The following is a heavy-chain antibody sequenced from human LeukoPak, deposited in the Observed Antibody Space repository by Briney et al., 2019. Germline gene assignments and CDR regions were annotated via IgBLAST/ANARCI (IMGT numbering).Heavy chain of an antibody. Sequence: GGSLRLSCAASGFTFSSYGMHWVRQAPGKGLEWVAVIWYDGSNKYYADSVKGRFTISRDNSKNTLYLQMNSLRAEDTAVYYYAREPLLDYYDSSGQLDYWGQGTLVTVSS. CDR2: IWYDGSNK. V-gene: IGHV3-33*01. CDR1: GFTFSSYG. CDR3: AREPLLDYYDSSGQLDY. D-gene: IGHD3-22*01. J-gene: IGHJ4*02.